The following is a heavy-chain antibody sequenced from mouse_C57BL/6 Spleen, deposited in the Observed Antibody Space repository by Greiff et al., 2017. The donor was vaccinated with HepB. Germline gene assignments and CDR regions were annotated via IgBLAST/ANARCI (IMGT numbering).Heavy chain of an antibody. V-gene: IGHV1-26*01. CDR2: INPNNGGT. CDR1: GYTFTDYY. Sequence: EVQLQQSGPELVKPGASVKISCKASGYTFTDYYMNWVKQSHGKSLEWIGDINPNNGGTSYNQKFKGKATLTVDKSSSTAYMELRSLTSEDSAVYYCAKGVADAMDYWGQGTSVTVSS. CDR3: AKGVADAMDY. J-gene: IGHJ4*01. D-gene: IGHD1-1*02.